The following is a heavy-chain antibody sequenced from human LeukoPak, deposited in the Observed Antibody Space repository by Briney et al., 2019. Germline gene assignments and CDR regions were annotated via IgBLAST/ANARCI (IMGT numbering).Heavy chain of an antibody. J-gene: IGHJ4*02. Sequence: SQTLSLTCAVSGGSISSGGYSWSWIRQPPGKGLEWIGYIYHSGSTYYNPSLKSRVTISVDRSKNQFSLKLSSVTAADTAVYYCARGSAESGYAFDYWGQGTLVTVSS. CDR3: ARGSAESGYAFDY. CDR1: GGSISSGGYS. D-gene: IGHD5-12*01. V-gene: IGHV4-30-2*01. CDR2: IYHSGST.